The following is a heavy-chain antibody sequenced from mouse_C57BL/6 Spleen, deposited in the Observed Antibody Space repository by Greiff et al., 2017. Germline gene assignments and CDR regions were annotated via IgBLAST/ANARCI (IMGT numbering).Heavy chain of an antibody. CDR3: ARPQPSYYYCSSYPYYCDY. CDR1: GFTFSDYG. Sequence: EVQRVESGGGLVKPGGSLKLSCAASGFTFSDYGMHWVRQAPEKGLEWVAYISSGSSTIYYADTVKGRFTISRDNAKNTLFLQMTNLSSEDTALYYCARPQPSYYYCSSYPYYCDYWGKGTTLTVSS. D-gene: IGHD1-1*01. V-gene: IGHV5-17*01. CDR2: ISSGSSTI. J-gene: IGHJ2*01.